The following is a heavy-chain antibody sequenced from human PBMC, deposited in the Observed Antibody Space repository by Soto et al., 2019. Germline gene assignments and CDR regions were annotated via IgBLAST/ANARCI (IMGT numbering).Heavy chain of an antibody. J-gene: IGHJ4*02. V-gene: IGHV5-51*01. CDR3: ERPTLPGYSIHFNS. Sequence: GESLKISCKASGYIFIDYWIGWVRQMPGKGLEWMGIVYPRDSDTRYSPSFQGQVTISADRSTGTAFLQWRSLKASDTALYYCERPTLPGYSIHFNSWGKGTRVTVSS. CDR2: VYPRDSDT. CDR1: GYIFIDYW. D-gene: IGHD2-15*01.